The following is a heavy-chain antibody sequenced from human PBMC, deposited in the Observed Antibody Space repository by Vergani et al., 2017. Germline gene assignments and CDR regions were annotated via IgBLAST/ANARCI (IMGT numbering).Heavy chain of an antibody. Sequence: QVQLQQWGAGLLKPSETLSLTCAVYGGSFSGYYWSWIRQPAGKGLEWIGRIYTSGSTNYNPSLKSRVTMSVDTSKNQFSLKLSSVTAADTAVYYCAREGAGYNWNDGWFDPWGQGTLVTVSS. CDR3: AREGAGYNWNDGWFDP. CDR2: IYTSGST. J-gene: IGHJ5*02. D-gene: IGHD1-1*01. CDR1: GGSFSGYY. V-gene: IGHV4-59*10.